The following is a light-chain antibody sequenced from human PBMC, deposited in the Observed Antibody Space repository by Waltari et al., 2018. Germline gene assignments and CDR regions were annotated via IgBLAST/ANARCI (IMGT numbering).Light chain of an antibody. CDR1: SSDVGSYNF. J-gene: IGLJ2*01. CDR2: NVS. Sequence: QSVLTQPASVSGSPGQSITISCTGTSSDVGSYNFVSWYQQHPGKAPKLIIFNVSNRPSGVSNLFSGSKSGNTASLTISGLQAEDEADFYCSSFSSGSTPVVFGGGTMLTVL. CDR3: SSFSSGSTPVV. V-gene: IGLV2-14*03.